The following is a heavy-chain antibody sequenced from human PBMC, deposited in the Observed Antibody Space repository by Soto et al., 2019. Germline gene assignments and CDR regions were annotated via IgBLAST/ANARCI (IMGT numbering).Heavy chain of an antibody. D-gene: IGHD6-19*01. Sequence: SETLSLTCTVSGGSISSYYWSWIRQPPGKGLEWIGYIYYSGSTNYNPSLKSRVTISVDTSKNQFSLKLSSVTAADTAVYYCASGYSSGWSNYYYYYMDVWGKGTTVTVSS. CDR2: IYYSGST. CDR3: ASGYSSGWSNYYYYYMDV. CDR1: GGSISSYY. V-gene: IGHV4-59*01. J-gene: IGHJ6*03.